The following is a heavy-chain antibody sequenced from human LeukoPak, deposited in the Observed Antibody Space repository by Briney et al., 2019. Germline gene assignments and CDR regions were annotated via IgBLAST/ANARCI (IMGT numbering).Heavy chain of an antibody. Sequence: SGTLSLTCAVSGGSISSSNWWSWVRQPPGKGLEWIGEIYHSGSTNYNPSLKSRVTISVDTSKNQFSLKLSSVTAADTAVYFCARSRAFNSGAFDPWGQGSLVTVSS. CDR2: IYHSGST. J-gene: IGHJ5*02. CDR3: ARSRAFNSGAFDP. V-gene: IGHV4-4*02. CDR1: GGSISSSNW. D-gene: IGHD1-26*01.